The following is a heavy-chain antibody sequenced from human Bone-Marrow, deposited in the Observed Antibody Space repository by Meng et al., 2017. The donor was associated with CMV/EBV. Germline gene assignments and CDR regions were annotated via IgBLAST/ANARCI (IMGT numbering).Heavy chain of an antibody. J-gene: IGHJ5*02. D-gene: IGHD6-6*01. CDR1: GYTFTSYY. CDR3: ARGSSSKEEYNWFDP. CDR2: INPSGGST. Sequence: QVQLVQSGAEVKKAGASVKVSCKASGYTFTSYYMHWVRQAPGQGLEWMGIINPSGGSTSYAQKFQGRVTMTRDTSTSTVYMELSSLRSEDTAVYYCARGSSSKEEYNWFDPWGQGTLVTVSS. V-gene: IGHV1-46*01.